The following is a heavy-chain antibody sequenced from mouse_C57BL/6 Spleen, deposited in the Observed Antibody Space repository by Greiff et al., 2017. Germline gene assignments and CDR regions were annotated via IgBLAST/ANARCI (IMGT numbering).Heavy chain of an antibody. V-gene: IGHV5-4*03. CDR3: ARRGYLYYAMDY. J-gene: IGHJ4*01. D-gene: IGHD2-2*01. Sequence: EVMLVESGGGLVKPGGSLKLSCAASGFTFSSYAMSWVRQTPEKRLEWVATISDGGSYTYYPDNAKNNLYLQMSHLKSEDTAMYYCARRGYLYYAMDYWGQGTSVTVSS. CDR2: ISDGGSYT. CDR1: GFTFSSYA.